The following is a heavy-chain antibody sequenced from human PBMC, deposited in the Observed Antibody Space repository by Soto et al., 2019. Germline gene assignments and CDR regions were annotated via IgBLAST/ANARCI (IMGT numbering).Heavy chain of an antibody. Sequence: GGSLRLSCAASGFTFSSYWMSWVRQAPGKGLEWVANIKQDGSEKYYVDSVKGRFTISRDNAKNSLYLQMNSLRAEDTAVYYCARVAGVFGVVISEYYFDYGGQGTLVTVSS. CDR2: IKQDGSEK. J-gene: IGHJ4*02. CDR3: ARVAGVFGVVISEYYFDY. D-gene: IGHD3-3*01. V-gene: IGHV3-7*01. CDR1: GFTFSSYW.